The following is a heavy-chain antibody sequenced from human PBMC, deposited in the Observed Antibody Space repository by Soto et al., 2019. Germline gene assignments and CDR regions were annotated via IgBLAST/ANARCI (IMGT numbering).Heavy chain of an antibody. CDR2: MNPNSGNT. CDR1: GYTFTSYD. J-gene: IGHJ6*02. CDR3: ARGGRYYDFWSGYSPSGMDV. V-gene: IGHV1-8*01. D-gene: IGHD3-3*01. Sequence: GASVKVSCKASGYTFTSYDINWVRQATGQGLEWMGWMNPNSGNTGYAQKFQGRVTMTRNTSISTAYMELSSLRSEDTAVYYCARGGRYYDFWSGYSPSGMDVWGQGTTVTVSS.